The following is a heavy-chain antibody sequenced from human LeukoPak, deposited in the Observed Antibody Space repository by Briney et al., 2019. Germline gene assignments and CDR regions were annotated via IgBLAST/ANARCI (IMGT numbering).Heavy chain of an antibody. V-gene: IGHV4-34*01. J-gene: IGHJ5*02. CDR3: ARGPPPLGYCSGGSCYSMRNWFDP. CDR2: INHSGST. D-gene: IGHD2-15*01. Sequence: PSETLSLTCAVYGGSFSGYYWSWIRQPPGKGLEWIGEINHSGSTDYNPSPKSRATISVDTSKNQFSLKLSSVTAADTAVYYCARGPPPLGYCSGGSCYSMRNWFDPWGQGTLVTVSS. CDR1: GGSFSGYY.